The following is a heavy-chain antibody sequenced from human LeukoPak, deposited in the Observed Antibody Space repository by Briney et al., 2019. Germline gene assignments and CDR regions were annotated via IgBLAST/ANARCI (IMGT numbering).Heavy chain of an antibody. V-gene: IGHV1-18*01. CDR1: GYTFTSYG. CDR2: ISAYNGNT. CDR3: ARGLLDGYTHPAAFDI. D-gene: IGHD5-24*01. Sequence: GASVKVSCKASGYTFTSYGISWVRQAPGQGLEWMGWISAYNGNTNYAQKLQGRVTMTTDTSTSTAYMELRSLRSDDTAVYYYARGLLDGYTHPAAFDIWGQGTMVTVSS. J-gene: IGHJ3*02.